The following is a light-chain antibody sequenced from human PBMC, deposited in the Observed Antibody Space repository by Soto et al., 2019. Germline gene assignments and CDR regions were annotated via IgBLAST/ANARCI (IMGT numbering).Light chain of an antibody. CDR1: SSNIGSNT. J-gene: IGLJ3*02. V-gene: IGLV1-44*01. CDR2: SNN. Sequence: QSVLTQPPSTSGTPGQRVTISCSGSSSNIGSNTVNWYQQLPGTAPKLLICSNNQRPSGVPDRFSGSKSGTSASLAISGLQSEDEADYYCASWDDSLNGLWVFGGGTKLTVL. CDR3: ASWDDSLNGLWV.